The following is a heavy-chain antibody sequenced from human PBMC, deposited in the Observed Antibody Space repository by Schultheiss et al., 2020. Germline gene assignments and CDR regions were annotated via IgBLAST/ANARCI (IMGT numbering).Heavy chain of an antibody. CDR3: AHIIPNYYGSGTANWFDP. J-gene: IGHJ5*02. D-gene: IGHD3-10*01. Sequence: SGPTLVKPTQTLTLTCTFSGFSLSTSGVGVGWIRQPPGKALEWLALIYWNDDKRYSPSLKSRLTITKDTSKNQVVLTMTNMEPVDTATYYCAHIIPNYYGSGTANWFDPWGQGTLVTVSS. CDR1: GFSLSTSGVG. V-gene: IGHV2-5*01. CDR2: IYWNDDK.